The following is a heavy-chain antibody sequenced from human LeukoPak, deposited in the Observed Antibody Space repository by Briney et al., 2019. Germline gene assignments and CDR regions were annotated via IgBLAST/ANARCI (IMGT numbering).Heavy chain of an antibody. CDR3: AKLGTFGAFDI. D-gene: IGHD7-27*01. Sequence: GGSLRLSCAASGFTFSNFGMNWVRQAPGKGLEWVSFIRYDTSNEYYAASVKGRFIISRDNSKNTLYLQMNRLRTEDTAVYYCAKLGTFGAFDIWGQGTMAIVSS. CDR1: GFTFSNFG. J-gene: IGHJ3*02. V-gene: IGHV3-30*02. CDR2: IRYDTSNE.